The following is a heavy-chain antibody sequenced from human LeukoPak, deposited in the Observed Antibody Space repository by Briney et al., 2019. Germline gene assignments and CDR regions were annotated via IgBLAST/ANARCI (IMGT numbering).Heavy chain of an antibody. CDR1: GGSISSFN. V-gene: IGHV4-4*09. CDR3: TRHNVHIVTGSYGYWYFDL. J-gene: IGHJ2*01. Sequence: SETLSLTCTVSGGSISSFNWSWIPQPPGKGLEWIGHLYSSGTTNYKPCLNSRVTMSAATSKHQFPLILRSVTAADTAVYYCTRHNVHIVTGSYGYWYFDLWGRGTRVTVSS. D-gene: IGHD1-26*01. CDR2: LYSSGTT.